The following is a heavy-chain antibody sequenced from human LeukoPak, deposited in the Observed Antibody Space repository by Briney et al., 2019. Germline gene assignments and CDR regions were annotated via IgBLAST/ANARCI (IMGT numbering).Heavy chain of an antibody. CDR3: ARDYDSSGYYLTTFDY. CDR1: GYTFTSYG. D-gene: IGHD3-22*01. Sequence: ASVKVSCKASGYTFTSYGISWVRRAPGQGLEWMGWISAYNGNTNYAQKLQGRVTMTTDTSTSTAYMELRSLRSDDTAVYYCARDYDSSGYYLTTFDYWGQGTLVTVSS. J-gene: IGHJ4*02. V-gene: IGHV1-18*01. CDR2: ISAYNGNT.